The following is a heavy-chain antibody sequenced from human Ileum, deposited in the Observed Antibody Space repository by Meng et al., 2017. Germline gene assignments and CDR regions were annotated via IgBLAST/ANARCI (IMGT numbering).Heavy chain of an antibody. D-gene: IGHD7-27*01. V-gene: IGHV4-39*01. CDR3: ARRTGEVDRLDY. J-gene: IGHJ4*02. Sequence: QLQLPESGPGLVKPSGTLSLMCTVSGGSISSSSHCCDWIRQPPGKGLEWIGSICYSGNTYYNPTLKSRVSMSVDTSKKQISLKLNSVTAADTAVYYCARRTGEVDRLDYWGQGTLVTVSS. CDR2: ICYSGNT. CDR1: GGSISSSSHC.